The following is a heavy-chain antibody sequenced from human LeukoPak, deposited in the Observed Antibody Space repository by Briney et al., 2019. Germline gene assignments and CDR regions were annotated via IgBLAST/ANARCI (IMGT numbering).Heavy chain of an antibody. V-gene: IGHV4-39*01. CDR1: GGSISSSSYY. J-gene: IGHJ4*02. Sequence: SETLSLTCTVSGGSISSSSYYWGWIRQPPGKGLEWIGSIYYSGSTYYNQSLKSRVTISVDTSKNQFSLKLSSVTAADTAVYYCARHTYYYDSSGYYPVGFDYWGQGTLVTVSS. CDR2: IYYSGST. CDR3: ARHTYYYDSSGYYPVGFDY. D-gene: IGHD3-22*01.